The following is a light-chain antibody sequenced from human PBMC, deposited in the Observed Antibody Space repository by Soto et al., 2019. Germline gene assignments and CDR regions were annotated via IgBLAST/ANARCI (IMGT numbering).Light chain of an antibody. CDR2: DVS. J-gene: IGLJ1*01. V-gene: IGLV2-11*01. CDR3: CSYGV. CDR1: SSDVGGYNY. Sequence: QSALTQPRSVSGSPGRSVTISCTGTSSDVGGYNYVSWYQQHPGKAPKLMIYDVSKRPSGVPDRFSGSKSGNTASLTISGLQAEDEADYYCCSYGVFGTGTKVTVL.